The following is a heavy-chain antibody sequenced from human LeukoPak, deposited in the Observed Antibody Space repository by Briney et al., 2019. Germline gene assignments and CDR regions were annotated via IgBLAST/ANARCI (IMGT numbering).Heavy chain of an antibody. CDR2: ISRNGGST. D-gene: IGHD6-19*01. Sequence: GGSLGLSCSASGFTFSTYAMHWVRQAPGKGLEYVSGISRNGGSTYYADSVKGRFTISRDNSKNTLYLQMSSLRAEDTALYYCVNQISGWVYWGQGTLVTVSS. CDR1: GFTFSTYA. CDR3: VNQISGWVY. J-gene: IGHJ4*02. V-gene: IGHV3-64D*06.